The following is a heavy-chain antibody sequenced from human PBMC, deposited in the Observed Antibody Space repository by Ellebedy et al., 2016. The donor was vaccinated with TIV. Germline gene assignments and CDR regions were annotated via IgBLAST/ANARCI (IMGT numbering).Heavy chain of an antibody. J-gene: IGHJ4*02. CDR3: AREFLGHAPASTDY. CDR2: ISYEVHNT. CDR1: GFIFSSYG. Sequence: GESLKISXAASGFIFSSYGFVWVRQAQGKGLEWVAAISYEVHNTDYADAVKGRFTISRHNSKSVVYLEMNNLTTEDTATYYCAREFLGHAPASTDYWGQGTRVTVS. V-gene: IGHV3-30*03. D-gene: IGHD1-26*01.